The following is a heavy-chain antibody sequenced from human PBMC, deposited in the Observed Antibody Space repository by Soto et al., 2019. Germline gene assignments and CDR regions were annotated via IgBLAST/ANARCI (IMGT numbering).Heavy chain of an antibody. CDR3: AKVPILLWFGELLSLDDFDI. D-gene: IGHD3-10*01. J-gene: IGHJ3*02. Sequence: EVQLLESGGGLVQPGGSLRLSCAASGFTFSSYAMSWVRQAPGKGLEWVSAISGSGGSTYYADSVKGRFTISRDNSKNTLYLQMNSLRAEDTAVYYCAKVPILLWFGELLSLDDFDIWGQGTMVTVSS. CDR2: ISGSGGST. V-gene: IGHV3-23*01. CDR1: GFTFSSYA.